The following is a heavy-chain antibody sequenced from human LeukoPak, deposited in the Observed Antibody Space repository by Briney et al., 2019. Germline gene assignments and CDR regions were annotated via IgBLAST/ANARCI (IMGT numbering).Heavy chain of an antibody. V-gene: IGHV3-30*18. Sequence: PGGSLRLSCAASGFTFSSYGMHWVRQAPGKGLEWVAVISYDGSNKYYADSVKGRFTISRDNSKNTLYLQMNSLRAEDTAVYYCAKADDGSGSNYGMDVWGQGTTVTVSS. CDR3: AKADDGSGSNYGMDV. CDR2: ISYDGSNK. CDR1: GFTFSSYG. J-gene: IGHJ6*02. D-gene: IGHD3-10*01.